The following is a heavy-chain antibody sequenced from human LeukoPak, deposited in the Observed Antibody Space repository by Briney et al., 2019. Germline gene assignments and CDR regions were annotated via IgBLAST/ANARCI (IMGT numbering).Heavy chain of an antibody. CDR3: ARWHGWFDP. Sequence: PSETLSLTRTVSGGSISSYYWSWIRQPPGKGLEWIGYIYYSGSTNYNPSLKSRVTISVDTSKNQFSLKPSSVTAADTAVYYCARWHGWFDPWGQGTLVTVSS. CDR2: IYYSGST. V-gene: IGHV4-59*01. J-gene: IGHJ5*02. CDR1: GGSISSYY.